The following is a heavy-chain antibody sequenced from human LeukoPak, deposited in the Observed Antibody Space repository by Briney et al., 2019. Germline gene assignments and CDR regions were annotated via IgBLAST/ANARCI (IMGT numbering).Heavy chain of an antibody. D-gene: IGHD5-18*01. CDR2: INHSGST. J-gene: IGHJ4*02. CDR3: ASLSRRYSYGTYYFDY. V-gene: IGHV4-34*01. CDR1: GGSFSGYY. Sequence: PSETLSLTCAVYGGSFSGYYWSWIRQPPGKGLEWIGEINHSGSTNYNPSLKSRVTISVDTSKNQFSLKLSSVTAADTAVYYCASLSRRYSYGTYYFDYWGQGTLVTVSS.